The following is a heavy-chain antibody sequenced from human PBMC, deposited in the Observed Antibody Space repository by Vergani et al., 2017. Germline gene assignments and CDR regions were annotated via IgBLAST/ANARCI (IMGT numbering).Heavy chain of an antibody. D-gene: IGHD3-3*01. CDR3: ARLPYYYDFWSGYRAYAFDI. V-gene: IGHV1-69*01. Sequence: QVQLVQSGAEVKKPGSSVKVSCKASGGTFSSYAISWVRQAPGQGLEWMGGIIPIFGTANYAQKFQGRVTITADESTSTAYMELSSLRSEDTAVYYCARLPYYYDFWSGYRAYAFDIWGQGTMVTVSS. CDR2: IIPIFGTA. J-gene: IGHJ3*02. CDR1: GGTFSSYA.